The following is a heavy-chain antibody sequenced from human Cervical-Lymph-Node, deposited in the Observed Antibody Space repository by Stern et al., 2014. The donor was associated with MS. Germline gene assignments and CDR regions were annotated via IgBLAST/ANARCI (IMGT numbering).Heavy chain of an antibody. CDR2: MNPKSGNA. CDR3: ARVRRPGVHFDY. V-gene: IGHV1-8*01. CDR1: GYAFTNYY. Sequence: VQLVESGAEVRKPGASVKVSCKASGYAFTNYYLHWVRQAPGQGLEWMGWMNPKSGNAVYSQEFQGRVSMTRNTSIGTAYLELGGLTSDDTAVFYCARVRRPGVHFDYWGQGTLVTVTS. J-gene: IGHJ4*02. D-gene: IGHD3-10*01.